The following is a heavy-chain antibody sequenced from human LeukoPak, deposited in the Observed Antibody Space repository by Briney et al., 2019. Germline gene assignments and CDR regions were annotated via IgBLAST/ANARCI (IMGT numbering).Heavy chain of an antibody. CDR2: ICSSSGCT. D-gene: IGHD2-15*01. CDR1: EFTFSSHP. CDR3: ARISLPPSDNFDS. J-gene: IGHJ4*02. V-gene: IGHV3-23*01. Sequence: GGSLRLSCAASEFTFSSHPMGWVRRAQGKGLEWVSSICSSSGCTYYADSVRGRFAISRDDSKNTLYLQMNSLRAEDTAVYYCARISLPPSDNFDSWGQGTLVTVSS.